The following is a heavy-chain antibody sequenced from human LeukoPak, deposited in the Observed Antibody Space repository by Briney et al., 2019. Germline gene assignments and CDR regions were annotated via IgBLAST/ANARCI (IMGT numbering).Heavy chain of an antibody. J-gene: IGHJ4*02. CDR3: AKDRGSGNYVFDY. CDR2: ISSSGGST. V-gene: IGHV3-23*01. D-gene: IGHD3-10*01. Sequence: GGSLRLSCAASGFTFSSYAMNWVRQAPGKGLEWVSVISSSGGSTYYPDSVKGRLTVSRDNSKNTLYLQMNSLRADDTAVYYCAKDRGSGNYVFDYWGQGTLVTVSS. CDR1: GFTFSSYA.